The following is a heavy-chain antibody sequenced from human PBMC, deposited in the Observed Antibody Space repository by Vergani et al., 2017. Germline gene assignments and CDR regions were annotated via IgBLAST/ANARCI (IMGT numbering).Heavy chain of an antibody. V-gene: IGHV1-69*06. CDR1: GGTFSSYA. D-gene: IGHD1-1*01. CDR2: IIPIFGTA. Sequence: QVQLVQSGAEVKKPGSSVKVSCKASGGTFSSYAISWVRQAPGQGLEWMGGIIPIFGTANYAQKLQGRVTMTTDTSTSTAYMELRSLRSDDTAVYYCARGPKSFPGDDYWGPGTLVTVS. CDR3: ARGPKSFPGDDY. J-gene: IGHJ4*02.